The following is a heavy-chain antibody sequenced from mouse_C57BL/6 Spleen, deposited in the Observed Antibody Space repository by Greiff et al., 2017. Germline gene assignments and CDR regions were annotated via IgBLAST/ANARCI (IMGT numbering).Heavy chain of an antibody. D-gene: IGHD3-3*01. CDR1: GYAFSSYW. CDR2: IYPGDGDT. CDR3: SREGRNYRYCDV. J-gene: IGHJ1*03. V-gene: IGHV1-80*01. Sequence: QVHVKQSGAELVKPGASVKISCKASGYAFSSYWMNWVKQRPGKGLEWIGQIYPGDGDTNYNGKFKGKATLTADKSAITAYMQRSSLTSEDSAVYFCSREGRNYRYCDVGATGTTVTVSS.